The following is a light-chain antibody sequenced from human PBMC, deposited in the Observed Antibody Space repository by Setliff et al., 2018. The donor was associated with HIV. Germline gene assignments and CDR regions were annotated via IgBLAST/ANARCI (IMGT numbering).Light chain of an antibody. J-gene: IGLJ1*01. CDR2: DVS. Sequence: QSVLTQSASVSGSPGQSITFSCTGSSSDIGGYNYVSWYQQHPGKAPKLMIYDVSKRPSGVSNRFSGSKSGNTASLIISGLQAEDEADYYCSSYTSSSTYVFGIGTKVTVL. CDR1: SSDIGGYNY. CDR3: SSYTSSSTYV. V-gene: IGLV2-14*03.